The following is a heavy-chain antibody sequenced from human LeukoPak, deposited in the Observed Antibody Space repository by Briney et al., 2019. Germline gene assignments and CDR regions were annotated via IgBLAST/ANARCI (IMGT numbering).Heavy chain of an antibody. CDR1: SGSINNSPFF. Sequence: PSETLSLTCTVSSGSINNSPFFWGWVRQPPGKGLEWIGEINHSGSTNYNPSLKSRVTMSVVTSKNKFSLKLSSVTAADTAVYYCARVVGYGFKAPNWFDPWGQGTLVTVSS. V-gene: IGHV4-61*05. CDR2: INHSGST. CDR3: ARVVGYGFKAPNWFDP. J-gene: IGHJ5*02. D-gene: IGHD5-18*01.